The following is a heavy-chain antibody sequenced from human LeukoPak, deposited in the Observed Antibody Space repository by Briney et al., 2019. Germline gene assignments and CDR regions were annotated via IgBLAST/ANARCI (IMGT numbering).Heavy chain of an antibody. V-gene: IGHV3-66*01. J-gene: IGHJ3*02. D-gene: IGHD1-7*01. CDR3: ARSWYNWNYVGAFDI. CDR1: GFTVSSNY. CDR2: IYSGGST. Sequence: GGSLRLSCAASGFTVSSNYMSWVRQAPGKGLEWVSVIYSGGSTYYADSVKGRFTISRDNSKNTLYLQMNSLRAEDTAVSYCARSWYNWNYVGAFDIWGQGTMVTVSS.